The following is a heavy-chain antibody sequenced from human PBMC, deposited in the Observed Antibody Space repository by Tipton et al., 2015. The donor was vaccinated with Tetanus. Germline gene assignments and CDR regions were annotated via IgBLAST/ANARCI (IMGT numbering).Heavy chain of an antibody. CDR1: GYNFVNFG. V-gene: IGHV1-18*01. J-gene: IGHJ6*02. CDR2: ISPSTGDT. Sequence: QLVQSGAEVKEPGASVKVSCKASGYNFVNFGISWVRQAPGQGLEWVGWISPSTGDTEYAQNLQDRLILTTDTSTATAYVEVRSLTSDDTAVYYCARDRAVPVQAYGTDVWGQGTSVTVSS. CDR3: ARDRAVPVQAYGTDV. D-gene: IGHD6-19*01.